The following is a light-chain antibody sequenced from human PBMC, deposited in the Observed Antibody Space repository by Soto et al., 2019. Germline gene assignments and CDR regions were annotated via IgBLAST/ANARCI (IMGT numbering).Light chain of an antibody. V-gene: IGKV3-11*01. J-gene: IGKJ4*01. CDR3: QQRSNWPLT. Sequence: EIVLTQSPATLSLSPWERATLSCRASQSVSSHLAWYQQKPGQAPRLLIYDASNRATGIPARFSGSGSGTDFTLTISSLEPEDFAVYYCQQRSNWPLTFGGGTKVDI. CDR1: QSVSSH. CDR2: DAS.